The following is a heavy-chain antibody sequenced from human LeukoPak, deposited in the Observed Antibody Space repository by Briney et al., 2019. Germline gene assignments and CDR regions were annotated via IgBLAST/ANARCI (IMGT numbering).Heavy chain of an antibody. D-gene: IGHD2-21*02. V-gene: IGHV3-7*01. CDR2: IKGDGSQK. CDR3: ARWQFACGPDRYAAYDY. CDR1: GFTFSTYW. J-gene: IGHJ4*02. Sequence: GGSLRLSCAASGFTFSTYWMSWVRQAPGKGLEWVANIKGDGSQKYYVDSVKGRFTISRDNAKNSLYLQMNSLRAEDTALYYCARWQFACGPDRYAAYDYWGQGTLVTVSS.